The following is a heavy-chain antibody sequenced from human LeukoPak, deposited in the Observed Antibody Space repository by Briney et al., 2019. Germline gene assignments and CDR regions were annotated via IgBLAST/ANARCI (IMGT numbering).Heavy chain of an antibody. CDR1: GFTFSSYG. CDR3: AKAQGYSSGNYFDY. V-gene: IGHV3-30*18. Sequence: PGGSLRLSCAASGFTFSSYGMHWVRQAPGKGLEWVAVISYDGSNKYYADSVKGRFTISRDNSKNTLYLQMNSLRAEDTAVYYCAKAQGYSSGNYFDYWGQGTLVTVSS. J-gene: IGHJ4*02. CDR2: ISYDGSNK. D-gene: IGHD6-19*01.